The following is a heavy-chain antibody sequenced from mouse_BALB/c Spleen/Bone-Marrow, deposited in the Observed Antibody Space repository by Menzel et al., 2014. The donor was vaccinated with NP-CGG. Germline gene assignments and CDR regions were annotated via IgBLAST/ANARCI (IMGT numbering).Heavy chain of an antibody. CDR2: ISSGGNYT. J-gene: IGHJ4*01. CDR3: VRAYGSSYAMDY. Sequence: VQLKESGGGLVKPGGSLKLSCAASGFTFSSYAMSWVRQSPEKRLEWVAEISSGGNYTYYPDTVTGRFTISRDNAKNILYLEMNSLRSDDTAMYYCVRAYGSSYAMDYWGQGTSVTVSS. D-gene: IGHD1-1*01. V-gene: IGHV5-9-4*01. CDR1: GFTFSSYA.